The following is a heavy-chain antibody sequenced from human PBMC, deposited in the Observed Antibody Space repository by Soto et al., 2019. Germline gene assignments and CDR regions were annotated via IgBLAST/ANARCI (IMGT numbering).Heavy chain of an antibody. J-gene: IGHJ5*02. D-gene: IGHD1-26*01. CDR1: TFSMYS. CDR2: ISSGSAFI. CDR3: TRDQGGSYDSWFDP. Sequence: EVQVVESGGGLVKPGGSLRLSCNFTFSMYSMNWVRQAPGKGLEWVASISSGSAFIKYADSVKGRFSISRDNAKNSVSLHMSRLRAEDTAMYYCTRDQGGSYDSWFDPWGRGTRVTVSS. V-gene: IGHV3-21*01.